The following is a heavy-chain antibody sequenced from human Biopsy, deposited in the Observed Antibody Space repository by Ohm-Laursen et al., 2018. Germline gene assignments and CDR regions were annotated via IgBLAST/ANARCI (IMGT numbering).Heavy chain of an antibody. V-gene: IGHV4-31*03. D-gene: IGHD2-15*01. CDR1: GVSMNTGTYY. J-gene: IGHJ4*02. CDR2: VHKSGNT. CDR3: ARRGSGGRSFDY. Sequence: TLSLTCTVSGVSMNTGTYYWTWIRQNPATGLEWIGYVHKSGNTLYNPSLKSRLSISVDTSRNQFSLKLGSVTVADTAVFYCARRGSGGRSFDYWGQGSLVTVSS.